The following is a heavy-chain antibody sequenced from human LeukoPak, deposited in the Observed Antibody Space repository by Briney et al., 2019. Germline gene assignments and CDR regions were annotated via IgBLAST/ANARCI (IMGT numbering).Heavy chain of an antibody. D-gene: IGHD3-22*01. CDR3: SRGLDSRKLGY. V-gene: IGHV4-31*03. J-gene: IGHJ4*02. CDR1: GASFNSDDQY. CDR2: IHPSGIL. Sequence: PSETLSLTCTVSGASFNSDDQYWNWICQTPGKGLEWIGSIHPSGILYNNPSLESRVTMSRDTSKTQFSLNLNSVTAADTAVYFCSRGLDSRKLGYWGQGILVTVSS.